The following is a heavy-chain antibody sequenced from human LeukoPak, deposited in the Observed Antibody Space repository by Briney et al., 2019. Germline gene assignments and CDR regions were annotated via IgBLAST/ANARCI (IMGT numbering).Heavy chain of an antibody. V-gene: IGHV1-24*01. D-gene: IGHD3-22*01. Sequence: ASVKVSCKVSGYTLTELSMHWVRQAPGKGLEWMGGFDPEDGETIYAQKFQGRVTMTEDTSTDTAYMELSSLRSEDTAVYYCATRREWAHYYYDSSGYLFDYWGQGTLVTVSS. CDR1: GYTLTELS. CDR3: ATRREWAHYYYDSSGYLFDY. CDR2: FDPEDGET. J-gene: IGHJ4*02.